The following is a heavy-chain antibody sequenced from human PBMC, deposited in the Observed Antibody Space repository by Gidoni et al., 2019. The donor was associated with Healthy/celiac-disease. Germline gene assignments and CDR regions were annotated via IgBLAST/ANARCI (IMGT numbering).Heavy chain of an antibody. CDR1: GFTFSSYG. CDR2: ISYDGSNK. V-gene: IGHV3-30*18. CDR3: AKVRRGYSLVWYFDL. J-gene: IGHJ2*01. Sequence: QVQLVESGGGVVQPGRSLRLSCAASGFTFSSYGMHWVRQAPGKGLEWVAVISYDGSNKYYADSVKGRFTISRDNSKNTLFLQMNSLRAEDTAVYYCAKVRRGYSLVWYFDLWGRGTLVTVSS. D-gene: IGHD5-18*01.